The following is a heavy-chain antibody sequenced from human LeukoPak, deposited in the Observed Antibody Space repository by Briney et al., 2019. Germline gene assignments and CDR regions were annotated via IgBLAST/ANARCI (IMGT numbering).Heavy chain of an antibody. J-gene: IGHJ4*02. CDR2: INAGNGNT. D-gene: IGHD3-10*01. V-gene: IGHV1-3*01. CDR1: GYTFTSYA. Sequence: ASVKVSCKASGYTFTSYAIHWVRQAPGQRLEWMGWINAGNGNTKYSQKLQGRVTMTTDTSTSTAYMELRSLRSDDTAVYYCARILWGDYWGQGTLVTVSS. CDR3: ARILWGDY.